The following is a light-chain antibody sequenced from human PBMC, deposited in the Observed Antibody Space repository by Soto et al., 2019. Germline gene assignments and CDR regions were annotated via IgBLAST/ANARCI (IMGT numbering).Light chain of an antibody. V-gene: IGKV3-20*01. CDR2: GAS. CDR1: QSVSSSY. Sequence: EIVLTQSPGTLSLSPGERATLPCRASQSVSSSYLAWYQQKPCQAPRLLIYGASSRATGIPDRFSGSGSGTDFTLTISRLEPEDFAVYYCHQYDSSPLTFGGGTKVEIK. J-gene: IGKJ4*01. CDR3: HQYDSSPLT.